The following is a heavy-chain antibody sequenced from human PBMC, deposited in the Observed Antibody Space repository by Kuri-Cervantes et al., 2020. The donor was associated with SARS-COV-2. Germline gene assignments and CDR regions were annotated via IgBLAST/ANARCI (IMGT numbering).Heavy chain of an antibody. CDR2: ISSSNSYI. D-gene: IGHD5-18*01. CDR3: AREDSYGYGDY. CDR1: GFTFSSYS. J-gene: IGHJ4*01. Sequence: GESLKISCAASGFTFSSYSMNWVRQAPGKGLEWVSSISSSNSYIYYADSVKGRFTISRDNAKNSLYLQMNSLRAEDTAVYYCAREDSYGYGDYWGQGTLVTVSS. V-gene: IGHV3-21*01.